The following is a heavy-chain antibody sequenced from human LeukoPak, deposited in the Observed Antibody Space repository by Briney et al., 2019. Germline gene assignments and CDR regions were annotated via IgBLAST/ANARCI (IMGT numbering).Heavy chain of an antibody. CDR1: GFTFSSYW. Sequence: GGSLRLSCAASGFTFSSYWMSWVRQAPGKGLEWVANIKQDGSEKYYVDSVKGRFTISGDNAKNSLYLQMNSLRAEDTAVYYCARDREAVAGTPDIWGQGTMVTVSS. CDR3: ARDREAVAGTPDI. V-gene: IGHV3-7*01. J-gene: IGHJ3*02. CDR2: IKQDGSEK. D-gene: IGHD6-19*01.